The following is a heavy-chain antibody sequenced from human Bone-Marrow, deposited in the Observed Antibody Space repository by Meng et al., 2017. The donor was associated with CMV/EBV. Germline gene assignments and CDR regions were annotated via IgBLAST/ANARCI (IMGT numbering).Heavy chain of an antibody. D-gene: IGHD3-16*02. V-gene: IGHV4-59*01. J-gene: IGHJ4*02. CDR3: ARESGRSYRFFDY. CDR1: GGSISSYY. CDR2: IYYSGST. Sequence: SEPLSLTCTVSGGSISSYYWSWIRQPPGKGLEWIGYIYYSGSTNYNPSLKSRVTISVDTSKNQFSLKLSSVTAADTAVYYCARESGRSYRFFDYWGQGTLVTVSS.